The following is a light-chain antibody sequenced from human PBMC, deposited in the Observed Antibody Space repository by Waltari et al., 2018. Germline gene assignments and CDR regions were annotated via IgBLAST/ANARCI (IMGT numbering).Light chain of an antibody. V-gene: IGKV1-NL1*01. J-gene: IGKJ1*01. CDR3: QQYYSTLWT. CDR1: QGISNS. Sequence: DIQMTQSPSYLSASVGDRVTITCRASQGISNSLAWYQQKPGKAPKLLLYAASRLESGVPSRFSGSGSGTDYTLTISSLQPEDFATYYCQQYYSTLWTFGQGTKVEIK. CDR2: AAS.